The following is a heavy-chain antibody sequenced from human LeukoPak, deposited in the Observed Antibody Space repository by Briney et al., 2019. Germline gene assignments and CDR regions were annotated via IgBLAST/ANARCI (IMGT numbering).Heavy chain of an antibody. CDR1: GFTFSSYS. CDR3: ARVSPKSSGWDYYFDY. J-gene: IGHJ4*02. D-gene: IGHD6-19*01. CDR2: ISSSSSYI. Sequence: GGSLRLSCAASGFTFSSYSMNWVRQAPGKGLEWVSSISSSSSYIYYADSVKGRFTISRDNAKNSLYLQMNSLRAEDTAVYYCARVSPKSSGWDYYFDYWGQGTLVTVSS. V-gene: IGHV3-21*01.